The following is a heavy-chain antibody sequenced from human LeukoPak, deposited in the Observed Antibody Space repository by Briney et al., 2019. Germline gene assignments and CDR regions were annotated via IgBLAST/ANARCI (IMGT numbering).Heavy chain of an antibody. CDR2: INHSGST. Sequence: SETLSLTCTVSGGSISSYYWSWIRQPPGKGLEWIGEINHSGSTNYNPSLKSRVSISVDTSKNQFSLKLSSVTAVDTAVYYCAREEGAVADWGQGTLVTVSS. V-gene: IGHV4-34*01. J-gene: IGHJ4*02. CDR3: AREEGAVAD. D-gene: IGHD6-19*01. CDR1: GGSISSYY.